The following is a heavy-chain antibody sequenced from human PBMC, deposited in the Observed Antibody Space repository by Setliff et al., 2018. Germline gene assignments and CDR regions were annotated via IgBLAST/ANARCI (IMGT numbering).Heavy chain of an antibody. Sequence: PSKTLSLTCAVSGGSISSGSYYWSWIRQPAGKGLEWVGRLHTSGSTNYNPTLKSRVTISVDTSRNQFSLKLSSLTAADADLYFCARDPGFHSGTWCLGDWGQGTQVTVSS. J-gene: IGHJ4*02. V-gene: IGHV4-61*02. CDR2: LHTSGST. CDR1: GGSISSGSYY. D-gene: IGHD2-8*01. CDR3: ARDPGFHSGTWCLGD.